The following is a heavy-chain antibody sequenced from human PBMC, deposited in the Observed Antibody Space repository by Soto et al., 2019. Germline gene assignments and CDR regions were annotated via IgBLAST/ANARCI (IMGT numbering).Heavy chain of an antibody. V-gene: IGHV3-21*02. CDR2: ISSNSAYI. D-gene: IGHD6-13*01. Sequence: EVQLVESGGGLVKPGGSLRLSCAASGFTFRSFTMNWVRQAPGKGLEWVSTISSNSAYIYYTDALRGRFTISRDNAKNSLHLQRNSLSAEDTAVYYCTRDASRDSSARGWFDPWGPGTLVTVSS. CDR1: GFTFRSFT. J-gene: IGHJ5*02. CDR3: TRDASRDSSARGWFDP.